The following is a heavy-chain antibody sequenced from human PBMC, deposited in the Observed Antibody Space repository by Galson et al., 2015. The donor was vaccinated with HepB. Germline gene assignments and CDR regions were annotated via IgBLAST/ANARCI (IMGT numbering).Heavy chain of an antibody. CDR1: GYTFTSYD. V-gene: IGHV1-8*01. J-gene: IGHJ4*02. D-gene: IGHD6-19*01. CDR3: ARGSYSSGWYVVGNYYFDY. Sequence: SVKVSCKASGYTFTSYDINWVRQATGQGLEWMGWMNPNSGNTGYAQKFQGRVTMTRNTSISTAYMELSSLRSEDTAVYYCARGSYSSGWYVVGNYYFDYWGQGTLVTVSS. CDR2: MNPNSGNT.